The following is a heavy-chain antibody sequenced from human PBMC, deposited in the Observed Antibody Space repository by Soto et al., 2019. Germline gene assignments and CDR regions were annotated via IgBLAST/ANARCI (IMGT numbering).Heavy chain of an antibody. CDR1: GGSISSGGYY. CDR3: ARDPQLGYYDSSGNDAFDI. J-gene: IGHJ3*02. CDR2: IYYSGST. D-gene: IGHD3-22*01. V-gene: IGHV4-31*03. Sequence: SETLSLTCTVSGGSISSGGYYWSWIRQHPGKGLEWIGYIYYSGSTYYNPSLKSRVTISVDTSKNQFSLKLSSVTAADTAVYYCARDPQLGYYDSSGNDAFDIWGQGTMVTVSS.